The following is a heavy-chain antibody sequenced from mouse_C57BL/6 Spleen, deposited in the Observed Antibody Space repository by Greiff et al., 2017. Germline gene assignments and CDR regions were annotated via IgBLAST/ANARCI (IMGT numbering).Heavy chain of an antibody. V-gene: IGHV5-6*01. CDR3: ARQSNYGFAY. CDR1: GFTFSSYG. J-gene: IGHJ3*01. Sequence: EVQRVESGGDLVKPGGSLKLSCAASGFTFSSYGMSWVRQTPDKRLEWVATISSGGSYTYYPDSVKGRFTISRDNAKNTLYLQMSSLKSEDTAMYYCARQSNYGFAYWGQGTLVTVSA. D-gene: IGHD2-5*01. CDR2: ISSGGSYT.